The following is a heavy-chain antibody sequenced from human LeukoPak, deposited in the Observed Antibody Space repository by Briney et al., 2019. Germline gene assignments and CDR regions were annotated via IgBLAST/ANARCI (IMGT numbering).Heavy chain of an antibody. CDR2: IWFDGSNR. V-gene: IGHV3-33*06. J-gene: IGHJ4*02. CDR3: AKDVPGIAAAGTDFDY. Sequence: GGSLRLSCAASGFTFSKYGMHWVRQAPGKGLEWVAVIWFDGSNRNHADAVKGRFTISRDNSKNTLYLQMNSLRAEDTAVYYCAKDVPGIAAAGTDFDYWGQGTLVTVSS. D-gene: IGHD6-13*01. CDR1: GFTFSKYG.